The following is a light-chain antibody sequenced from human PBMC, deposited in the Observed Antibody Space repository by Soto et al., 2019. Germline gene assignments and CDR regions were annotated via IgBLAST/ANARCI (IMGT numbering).Light chain of an antibody. CDR3: QKGHSTPYN. Sequence: DIQMTQSPCSLHAPLGGRVAISRRASQIIRTYLNWYQQKPGRAPKLLIHSASALPSGVPSRFSGSGSGTEFTLTMSGLQPEDFASYYCQKGHSTPYNCGQGTTVDIK. CDR2: SAS. CDR1: QIIRTY. V-gene: IGKV1-39*01. J-gene: IGKJ2*01.